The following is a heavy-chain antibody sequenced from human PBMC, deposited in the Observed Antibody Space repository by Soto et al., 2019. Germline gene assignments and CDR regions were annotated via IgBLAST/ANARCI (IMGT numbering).Heavy chain of an antibody. CDR1: GGPFSSYA. CDR3: ARAKFDYYDSSGAFDI. Sequence: QFQLVQSGAGGRKPGSSVKVSCKASGGPFSSYAISWVRQALGQGLEWMGGIIPIFGTANYAQKFQGRVTITADESTSTAYMELSSLRSEDTAVYYCARAKFDYYDSSGAFDIWGQGTMVTVSS. J-gene: IGHJ3*02. V-gene: IGHV1-69*12. CDR2: IIPIFGTA. D-gene: IGHD3-22*01.